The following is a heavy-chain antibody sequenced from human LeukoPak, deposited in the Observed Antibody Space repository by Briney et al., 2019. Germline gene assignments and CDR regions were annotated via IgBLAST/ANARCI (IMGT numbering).Heavy chain of an antibody. CDR2: INHSGYT. Sequence: TSETLSLTCAVYGESSFSSYYWSWIRQTPGGALEWIGEINHSGYTNYNPSLKSRVTLSIDTSKNRFSLRLNSVTAADTAVYYCSRQVVGNDYWGQGTLVTVSS. CDR1: GESSFSSYY. J-gene: IGHJ4*02. CDR3: SRQVVGNDY. V-gene: IGHV4-34*01. D-gene: IGHD3-22*01.